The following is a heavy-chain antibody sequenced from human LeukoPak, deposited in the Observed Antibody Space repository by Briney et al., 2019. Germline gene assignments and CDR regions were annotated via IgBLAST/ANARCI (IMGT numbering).Heavy chain of an antibody. D-gene: IGHD6-19*01. CDR3: ASAGYSSGWYWELEGY. CDR1: GYTFTSYG. CDR2: ISAYNGNT. Sequence: ASVKVSCKASGYTFTSYGISWVRQAPGQGLEWMGWISAYNGNTNYAQKLQGRVTMTTDTSTSTAYMELRSLRSDDTAVYYCASAGYSSGWYWELEGYWGQGTLVTVSS. J-gene: IGHJ4*02. V-gene: IGHV1-18*01.